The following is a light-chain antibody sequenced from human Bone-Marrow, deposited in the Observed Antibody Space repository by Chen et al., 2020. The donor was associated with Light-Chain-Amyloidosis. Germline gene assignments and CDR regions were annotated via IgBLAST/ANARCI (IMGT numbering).Light chain of an antibody. CDR2: GSS. CDR1: QTISSNY. V-gene: IGKV3-20*01. J-gene: IGKJ4*01. CDR3: QQYGTSPLT. Sequence: EIVWTQSPGTRSLSPGEGANLSCRASQTISSNYLTWYQQKFGQAPRLLIYGSSSRATGIPDRFTGSASGTDFTLTINRLEPEDFAMYYCQQYGTSPLTFGGGTKVEIK.